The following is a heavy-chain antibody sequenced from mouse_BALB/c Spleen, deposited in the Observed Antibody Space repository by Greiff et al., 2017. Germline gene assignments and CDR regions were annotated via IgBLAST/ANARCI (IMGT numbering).Heavy chain of an antibody. CDR3: ARLRPGYFDV. D-gene: IGHD1-2*01. V-gene: IGHV1-4*02. Sequence: QVQLQQSAAELARPGASVKMSCKASGYTFTSYTMHWVKQRPGQGLEWIGYINPSSGYTEYNQKFKDKTTLTADKSSSTAYMQLSSLTSEDSAVYYCARLRPGYFDVWGAGTTVTVSS. CDR2: INPSSGYT. CDR1: GYTFTSYT. J-gene: IGHJ1*01.